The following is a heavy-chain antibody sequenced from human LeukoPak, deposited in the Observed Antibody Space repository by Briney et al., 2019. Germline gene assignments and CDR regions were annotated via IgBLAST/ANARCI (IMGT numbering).Heavy chain of an antibody. CDR1: GGSFSGYY. J-gene: IGHJ5*02. CDR2: IDYSGTT. V-gene: IGHV4-34*01. D-gene: IGHD6-13*01. CDR3: ARMGYSNWFDP. Sequence: SETLSLTCAVYGGSFSGYYWSWIRQPPGKGLEWIGTIDYSGTTYSNPSLKSRVTISADTSKNQFSLKQSSVTAADTAVYYCARMGYSNWFDPWGQGILVTVSS.